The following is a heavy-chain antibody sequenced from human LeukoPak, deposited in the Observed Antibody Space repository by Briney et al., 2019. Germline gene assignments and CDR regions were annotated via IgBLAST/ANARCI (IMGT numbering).Heavy chain of an antibody. CDR3: ARDWYSSSSYWDGFDI. Sequence: ASVTVSCKASGYTFTSYRISWVRQATGQGLEWMGLISAHNGNTVYAQKVQSRVTMTTDRSTSTAYMELRSLRSDDTAVYYCARDWYSSSSYWDGFDIWGQGTMVTVS. D-gene: IGHD6-6*01. CDR2: ISAHNGNT. J-gene: IGHJ3*02. V-gene: IGHV1-18*01. CDR1: GYTFTSYR.